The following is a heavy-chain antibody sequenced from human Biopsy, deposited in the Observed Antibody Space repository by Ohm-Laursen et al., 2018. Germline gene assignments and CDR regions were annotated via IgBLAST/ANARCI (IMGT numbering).Heavy chain of an antibody. J-gene: IGHJ6*02. Sequence: SVTVSCKASGDTFSRSAFFWVRQAPGQGLVYLGRIIPIVGITNHAQTFQGRITLTADKSTFMVYMELSRLRSDDTAIYYCARGGSGSGYYGMDVWGQGATVSVSS. D-gene: IGHD3-10*01. CDR2: IIPIVGIT. CDR3: ARGGSGSGYYGMDV. V-gene: IGHV1-69*04. CDR1: GDTFSRSA.